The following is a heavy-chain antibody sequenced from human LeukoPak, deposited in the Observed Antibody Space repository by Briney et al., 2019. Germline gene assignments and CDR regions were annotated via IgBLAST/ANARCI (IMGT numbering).Heavy chain of an antibody. CDR1: GFTFSNYW. V-gene: IGHV3-74*01. D-gene: IGHD3-16*01. J-gene: IGHJ6*02. Sequence: GGSLRLSCAASGFTFSNYWVHWVRQAPGKGLVWVSRMDSDGSTIDYSDSVKGRFTISRDNAKNTLYLQMNSLRADDTAVYYCARGIWRSYGLDVWGQGTTVTVSS. CDR2: MDSDGSTI. CDR3: ARGIWRSYGLDV.